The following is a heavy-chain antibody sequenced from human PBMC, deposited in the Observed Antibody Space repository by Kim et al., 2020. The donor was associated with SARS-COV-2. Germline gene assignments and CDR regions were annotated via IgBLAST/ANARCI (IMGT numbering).Heavy chain of an antibody. J-gene: IGHJ6*02. CDR2: TYYRSKWYN. CDR3: ARDSPDDGSSWYAGFSAIYYYYGMDV. CDR1: GDRVSSNSAA. V-gene: IGHV6-1*01. D-gene: IGHD6-13*01. Sequence: SQTLSLTCAISGDRVSSNSAAWNWIRQSPSRGLEWLGRTYYRSKWYNDYAVSVKSRITINPDTSKNQFSLQLNSVTPEDTAVYYCARDSPDDGSSWYAGFSAIYYYYGMDVWGQGTTVTVSS.